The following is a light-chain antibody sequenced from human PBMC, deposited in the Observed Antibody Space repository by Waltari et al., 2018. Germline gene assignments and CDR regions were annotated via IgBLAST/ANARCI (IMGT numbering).Light chain of an antibody. V-gene: IGKV1-39*01. CDR2: AAS. J-gene: IGKJ2*01. CDR1: QSISSY. Sequence: DIQMTQSPSSLSASVGDRVTITCRASQSISSYLNWYQQKPGKAPKLLIYAASSLQSGLPSRFSGSGSGTDFTLTISRLQPEDFATYYCQQSYSTPYTFGQGTKLEIK. CDR3: QQSYSTPYT.